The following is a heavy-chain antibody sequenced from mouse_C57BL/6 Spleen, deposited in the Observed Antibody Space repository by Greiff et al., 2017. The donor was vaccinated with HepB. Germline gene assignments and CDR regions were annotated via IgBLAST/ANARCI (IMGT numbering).Heavy chain of an antibody. J-gene: IGHJ4*01. V-gene: IGHV1-26*01. Sequence: VQLQQSGPELVKPGASVKISCKASGYTFTDYYMNWVKQSHGKSLEWIGDINPNNGGTSYNQKFKGKATLTVYKSSSTAYRELRSLTSEYSAVYYCAREVYAMDYWGQGTSVTVSS. CDR2: INPNNGGT. CDR1: GYTFTDYY. CDR3: AREVYAMDY.